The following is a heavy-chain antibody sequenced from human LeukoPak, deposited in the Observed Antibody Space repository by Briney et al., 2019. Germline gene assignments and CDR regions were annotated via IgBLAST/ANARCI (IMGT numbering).Heavy chain of an antibody. CDR3: ARDYYGSAPDY. CDR1: GGSISSSSYY. J-gene: IGHJ4*02. CDR2: IYYSGST. D-gene: IGHD3-10*01. Sequence: SETLSLTCTVSGGSISSSSYYWGWIRQPPGKGLEWIGSIYYSGSTYYNPSLKSRVTISVDTSKNQFSLKLSSVTAADTAVYYCARDYYGSAPDYWGQGTLVTVSS. V-gene: IGHV4-39*07.